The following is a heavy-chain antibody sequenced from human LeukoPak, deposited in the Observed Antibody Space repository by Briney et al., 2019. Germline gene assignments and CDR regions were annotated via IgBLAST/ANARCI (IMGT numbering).Heavy chain of an antibody. CDR1: GFTFSSYA. J-gene: IGHJ4*02. CDR2: INLDGSQK. V-gene: IGHV3-7*01. Sequence: GGSLRLSCAASGFTFSSYAMSWVRQAPGKGLEWVANINLDGSQKYYVDSLKGRFTISRDNSKNTLYLQMNSLRAEDTAVYYCAKDWGYFDWYDYWGQGTLVTVSS. D-gene: IGHD3-9*01. CDR3: AKDWGYFDWYDY.